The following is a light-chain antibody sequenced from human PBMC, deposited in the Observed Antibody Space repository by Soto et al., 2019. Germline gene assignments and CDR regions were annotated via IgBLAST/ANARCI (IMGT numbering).Light chain of an antibody. CDR1: QSVSSNY. Sequence: EIVLTPSPGPLSLSPGERATLSWRASQSVSSNYLAWYQQQPGQAPRLLIYGASSRATGIPDRFSGSGSGTDFTLTISRLEPEDFAVYYCQQYGSSSWTFGQGTRLEI. CDR2: GAS. J-gene: IGKJ5*01. V-gene: IGKV3-20*01. CDR3: QQYGSSSWT.